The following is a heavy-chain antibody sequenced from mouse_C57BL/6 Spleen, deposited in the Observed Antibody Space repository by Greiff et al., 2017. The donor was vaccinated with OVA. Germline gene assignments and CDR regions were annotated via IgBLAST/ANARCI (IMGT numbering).Heavy chain of an antibody. CDR2: IDPSDSYT. CDR1: GYTFTSYW. CDR3: ARGVRDFDY. Sequence: QVQLQQPGAELVMPGASVKLSCKASGYTFTSYWMHWVKQRPGQGLEWIGEIDPSDSYTNYNQKFKGKSTLTVDKSSSTAYMQLSSLTSEDSAVYYCARGVRDFDYWGQGTTLTVSS. J-gene: IGHJ2*01. V-gene: IGHV1-69*01. D-gene: IGHD2-13*01.